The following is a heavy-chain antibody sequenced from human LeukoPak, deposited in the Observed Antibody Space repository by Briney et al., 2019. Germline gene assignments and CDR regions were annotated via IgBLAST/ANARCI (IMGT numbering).Heavy chain of an antibody. V-gene: IGHV3-23*01. D-gene: IGHD3-10*01. Sequence: PGGSLRLSCAASGFTFSSYGMHWVRQAPGKGLEWVSAISATGGSTYYADSVRGRFTIPRDSSRSTLYLQMNSLRAEDTAVYYCAKGTDNYGSGTYYYFGYWGQGTLVTVSS. J-gene: IGHJ4*02. CDR3: AKGTDNYGSGTYYYFGY. CDR2: ISATGGST. CDR1: GFTFSSYG.